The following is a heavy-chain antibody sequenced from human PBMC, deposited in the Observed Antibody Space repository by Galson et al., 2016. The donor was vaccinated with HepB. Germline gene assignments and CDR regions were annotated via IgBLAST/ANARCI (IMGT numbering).Heavy chain of an antibody. CDR2: IYYTGST. V-gene: IGHV4-31*03. J-gene: IGHJ3*02. D-gene: IGHD3-22*01. Sequence: TLSLTCTVSGGSISSGRYHWSWIRQHPGKGLEWIGNIYYTGSTYYKSSLKSRVLISVDTSRNQFSLKLSSVTAADTAVYYCARVGFYDSSGCYHMGGFDIWGQGTMVTVSS. CDR1: GGSISSGRYH. CDR3: ARVGFYDSSGCYHMGGFDI.